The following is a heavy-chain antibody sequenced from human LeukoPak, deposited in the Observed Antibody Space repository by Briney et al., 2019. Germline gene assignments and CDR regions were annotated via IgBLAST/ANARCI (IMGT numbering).Heavy chain of an antibody. D-gene: IGHD1-1*01. J-gene: IGHJ5*02. CDR1: GYFFSTYG. CDR2: ISGYNDNA. Sequence: ASVTVSCRTSGYFFSTYGISWVRQAPGQGFEWMGWISGYNDNALYAQKFRGRVTMTADTSTSTAYMELNSLRSDDTAVYYCARDRGELRVWFDPWGQGTLVTVSS. CDR3: ARDRGELRVWFDP. V-gene: IGHV1-18*01.